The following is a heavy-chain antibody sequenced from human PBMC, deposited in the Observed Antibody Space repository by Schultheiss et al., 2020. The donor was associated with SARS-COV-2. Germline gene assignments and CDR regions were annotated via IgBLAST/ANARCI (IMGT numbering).Heavy chain of an antibody. D-gene: IGHD3-10*01. CDR1: GFTFGDYA. CDR3: TTVGPILWFGEPP. Sequence: GGSLRLSCAASGFTFGDYAMSWFRQAPGKGLEWVGFIRSKTDGGTTDYAAPVKGRFTISRDDSKNTLYLQMNSLKTEDTAVYYCTTVGPILWFGEPPWGQGTLVTVSS. CDR2: IRSKTDGGTT. J-gene: IGHJ5*02. V-gene: IGHV3-49*03.